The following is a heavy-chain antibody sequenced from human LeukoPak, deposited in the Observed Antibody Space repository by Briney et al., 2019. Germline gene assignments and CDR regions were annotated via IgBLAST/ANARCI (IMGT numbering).Heavy chain of an antibody. CDR3: ARGGLATATKYDSSGYLVY. CDR2: ISAYNGNT. D-gene: IGHD3-22*01. CDR1: GYTFTYCS. J-gene: IGHJ4*02. Sequence: GASVKVSCKASGYTFTYCSLHWLQQAPGQGLEWMGWISAYNGNTNYAQKLQGRVTMTTDTSTSTAYMELRSLRSDDTAVYYCARGGLATATKYDSSGYLVYWGQGTLVTVSS. V-gene: IGHV1-18*04.